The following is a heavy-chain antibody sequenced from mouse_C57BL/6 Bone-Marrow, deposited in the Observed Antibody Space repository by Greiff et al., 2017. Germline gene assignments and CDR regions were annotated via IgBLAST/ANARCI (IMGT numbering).Heavy chain of an antibody. CDR3: ARRHDYDVGYAMDY. CDR2: INPNNGGT. CDR1: GYTFTDYN. J-gene: IGHJ4*01. Sequence: EVQLQQSGPELVKPGASVKIPCKASGYTFTDYNMDWVKQSHGKSLEWIGDINPNNGGTIYNQKFKGKATLTVDKSSSTAYMELRSLTSEDTAVYYCARRHDYDVGYAMDYWGQGTSVTVSS. D-gene: IGHD2-4*01. V-gene: IGHV1-18*01.